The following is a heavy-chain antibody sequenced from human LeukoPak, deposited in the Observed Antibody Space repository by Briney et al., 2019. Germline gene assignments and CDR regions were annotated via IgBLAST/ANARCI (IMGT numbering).Heavy chain of an antibody. Sequence: GGSLRLSCAASGCTFSIYAMSWVRQAPGKWLEWVSAMSGSGGSTYYADSVKGRFTISRDNSKNTLYLQMNSLRAEDTAVYYCAVETTVPTPGYWGQGTLVTVSS. CDR1: GCTFSIYA. CDR3: AVETTVPTPGY. V-gene: IGHV3-23*01. CDR2: MSGSGGST. J-gene: IGHJ4*02. D-gene: IGHD4-17*01.